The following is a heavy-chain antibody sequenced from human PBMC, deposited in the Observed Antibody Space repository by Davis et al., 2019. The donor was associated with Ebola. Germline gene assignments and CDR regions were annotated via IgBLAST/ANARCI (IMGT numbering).Heavy chain of an antibody. J-gene: IGHJ5*02. CDR2: ISGYDGVT. CDR1: GYNFNRYG. Sequence: AASVKVSCKTSGYNFNRYGISWLRQVPGQGLEWMGWISGYDGVTKYSEKYEGRITLTTETSTSTAYMEVRSLTSDDTALYYCARDGLVPDAIRGGFDPWGQGMLVTVSS. CDR3: ARDGLVPDAIRGGFDP. V-gene: IGHV1-18*01. D-gene: IGHD2-2*01.